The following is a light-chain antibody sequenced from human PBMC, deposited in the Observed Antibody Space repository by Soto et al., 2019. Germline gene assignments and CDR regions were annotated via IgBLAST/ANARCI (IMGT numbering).Light chain of an antibody. V-gene: IGKV1-39*01. Sequence: DIQMTQSPSSLSASVGDRVTITCRASQSISSYLNWYQQKPAKAPKLLIYAASSLQSGVPSRFSGSGSGTDFTLTIGSLQPKDFATYYGQQSYSTPYTIGQGTKLEIK. CDR1: QSISSY. CDR3: QQSYSTPYT. CDR2: AAS. J-gene: IGKJ2*01.